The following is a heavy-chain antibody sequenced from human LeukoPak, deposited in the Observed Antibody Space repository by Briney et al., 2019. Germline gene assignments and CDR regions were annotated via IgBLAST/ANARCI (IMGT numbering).Heavy chain of an antibody. V-gene: IGHV3-9*01. CDR1: GFTFDDYA. D-gene: IGHD2-21*01. CDR3: SRAGDYGDRPIDY. CDR2: ISWNSGSI. Sequence: PGRSLRLSCAASGFTFDDYAMHWVRQAPGMGLEWVSGISWNSGSIGYADSVKGRFTISRDNARNSVYLQMNSLRPEDTALYYCSRAGDYGDRPIDYWGQGTLVTVSS. J-gene: IGHJ4*02.